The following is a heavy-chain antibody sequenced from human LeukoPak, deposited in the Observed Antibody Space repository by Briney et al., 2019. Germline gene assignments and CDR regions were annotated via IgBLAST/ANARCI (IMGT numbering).Heavy chain of an antibody. J-gene: IGHJ4*02. D-gene: IGHD3-22*01. V-gene: IGHV3-30*02. CDR3: AKDPYYDSSGYSGY. CDR1: GFTFSSYG. CDR2: IRYDGSNK. Sequence: GGSLRLSCAASGFTFSSYGMHWVRQAPGKGLEWVAFIRYDGSNKYYADSVKGRFTISRDNSKNTLYLQMNSLRAEDTAVYYCAKDPYYDSSGYSGYWGQGTLVTVSS.